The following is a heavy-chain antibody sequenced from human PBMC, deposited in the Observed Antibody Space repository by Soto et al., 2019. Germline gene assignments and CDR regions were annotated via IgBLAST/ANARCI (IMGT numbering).Heavy chain of an antibody. J-gene: IGHJ4*02. CDR2: ISGSDGRT. D-gene: IGHD5-18*01. CDR3: AKGVSQYTPLALFDY. CDR1: GFTFSSYA. V-gene: IGHV3-23*01. Sequence: PGGSLSLSCAASGFTFSSYAMSWVRQAPGKGLEWVSTISGSDGRTYSTDSVKGRFTSSRDNSRNTAYLQMNSLRVEDTAVYYCAKGVSQYTPLALFDYWGRGTLVTGSS.